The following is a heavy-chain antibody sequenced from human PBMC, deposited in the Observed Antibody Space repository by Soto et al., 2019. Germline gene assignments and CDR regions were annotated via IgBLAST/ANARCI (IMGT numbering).Heavy chain of an antibody. V-gene: IGHV1-69*06. CDR3: ARHDYYDSSGYYYPPNY. J-gene: IGHJ4*02. CDR1: GGTFSSYA. Sequence: QVQLVQSGAEVKKPGSSVKVSCKASGGTFSSYAISWGRQAPGRGVEWMGGIIPIFGTATYAQKFQGRVTITADKSTSTAYMELSSLRSEDTAVYYCARHDYYDSSGYYYPPNYWGQGTLVTVSS. D-gene: IGHD3-22*01. CDR2: IIPIFGTA.